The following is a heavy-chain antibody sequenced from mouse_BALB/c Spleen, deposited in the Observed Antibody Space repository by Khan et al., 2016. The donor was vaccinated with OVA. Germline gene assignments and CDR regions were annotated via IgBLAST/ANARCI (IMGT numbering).Heavy chain of an antibody. Sequence: QVQLKESGPGLVQPSQSLSITCTVSGFSLTSYGVPWVRQSPGKGLEWLGVIWSGGSTDYNSAFISRLTISKDNSKSQVFFKMNSLQANDTAIYYCARTYFSYGNYGDYYTMDYWGQGTSVTFSS. CDR1: GFSLTSYG. D-gene: IGHD2-1*01. CDR3: ARTYFSYGNYGDYYTMDY. J-gene: IGHJ4*01. CDR2: IWSGGST. V-gene: IGHV2-2*02.